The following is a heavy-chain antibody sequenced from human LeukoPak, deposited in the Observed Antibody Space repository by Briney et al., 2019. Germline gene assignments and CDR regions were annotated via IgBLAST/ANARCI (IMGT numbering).Heavy chain of an antibody. D-gene: IGHD6-6*01. CDR2: IYHSGST. CDR1: GGSNSTYY. J-gene: IGHJ1*01. V-gene: IGHV4-59*01. Sequence: SETLSLTCTVSGGSNSTYYWNWIRQPPGKGLEWIGYIYHSGSTNYNPSLQSRVTISVDTSKNQFSLNQNSVTAADTAVCYCARGGAARLHFQNWGQGTLVTVSS. CDR3: ARGGAARLHFQN.